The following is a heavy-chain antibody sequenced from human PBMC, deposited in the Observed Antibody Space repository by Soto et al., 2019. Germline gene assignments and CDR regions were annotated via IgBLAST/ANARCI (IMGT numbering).Heavy chain of an antibody. V-gene: IGHV3-7*01. D-gene: IGHD2-21*01. CDR1: GFTFSNYW. J-gene: IGHJ4*02. CDR2: ISRDGSAK. CDR3: SRGIGDGDYGLPDY. Sequence: EVQLVESGGGLVQAGGSLRLSCAASGFTFSNYWMNWVRQAPGKGLEWVAYISRDGSAKSYVDSVKGRFTISRDNAKNNLCLKGVGLRLRDTTVFYRSRGIGDGDYGLPDYWGQGTLVTVSS.